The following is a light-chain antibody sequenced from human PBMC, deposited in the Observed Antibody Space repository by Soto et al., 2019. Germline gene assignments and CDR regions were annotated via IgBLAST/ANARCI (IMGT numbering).Light chain of an antibody. CDR3: ATWDLTLSAGVL. V-gene: IGLV1-40*01. CDR2: GNS. CDR1: SSNIGAGFD. J-gene: IGLJ2*01. Sequence: QTVVTQPPSVSGAPGQRVTISCTGSSSNIGAGFDVHWYHQIAGTAPKLLIYGNSNRPSGVPDRFSASKSGTSATLDITGLQPADEADYYCATWDLTLSAGVLFGGGTKLTVL.